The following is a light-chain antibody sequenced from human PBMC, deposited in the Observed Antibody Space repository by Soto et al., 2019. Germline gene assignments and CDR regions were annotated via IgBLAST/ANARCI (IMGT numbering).Light chain of an antibody. CDR3: MQTTRWLWT. J-gene: IGKJ1*01. V-gene: IGKV2-30*01. CDR2: KVS. CDR1: QSLVFSDGNTY. Sequence: DVVLTQSPLSLPVALGQPASISSRSSQSLVFSDGNTYLNWYHQRPGQSPRRLIYKVSNRDSGVPDRFSGSGSGTDFTLKISRVEAEDVGVYYCMQTTRWLWTFGQGTKVEIK.